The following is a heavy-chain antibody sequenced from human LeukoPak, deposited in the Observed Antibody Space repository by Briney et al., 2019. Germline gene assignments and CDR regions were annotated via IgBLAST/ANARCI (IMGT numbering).Heavy chain of an antibody. V-gene: IGHV3-15*01. Sequence: GGXLRLSCAASGFTFSNAWMSWVRQAPGKGLEWVGRIKSKTDGGTTDYAAPGKGRFTISRDETKNTMYLQMNSLKTEDTAVYYCTTDSIQLWLPTAFDYWGQGTLVTVSS. CDR3: TTDSIQLWLPTAFDY. D-gene: IGHD5-18*01. CDR2: IKSKTDGGTT. J-gene: IGHJ4*02. CDR1: GFTFSNAW.